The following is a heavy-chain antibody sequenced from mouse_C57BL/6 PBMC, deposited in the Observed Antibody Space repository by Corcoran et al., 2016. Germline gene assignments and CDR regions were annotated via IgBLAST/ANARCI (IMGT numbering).Heavy chain of an antibody. CDR3: AREGDGYYFSYFDY. V-gene: IGHV3-6*01. Sequence: DVQLQESGPGLVKPSQSLSLTCSVTGYSITSGYYWNWIRQFPGNKLEWMGYISYDGSNNYNPSLKNRISITRDTSKNQFFLKLNSVTTEDTATYYCAREGDGYYFSYFDYWGQGTTLTVSS. J-gene: IGHJ2*01. CDR1: GYSITSGYY. D-gene: IGHD2-3*01. CDR2: ISYDGSN.